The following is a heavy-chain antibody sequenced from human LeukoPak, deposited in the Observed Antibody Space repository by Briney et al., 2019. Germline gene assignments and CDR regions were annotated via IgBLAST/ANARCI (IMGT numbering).Heavy chain of an antibody. CDR1: GFTFNNYA. D-gene: IGHD1-26*01. V-gene: IGHV3-33*01. CDR3: ARGGDGSYYPIPDY. Sequence: AGGSLRLSCAASGFTFNNYAMHWVRQAPGKGLEWVAIIWYDGSNKFYADSGKGRCTVSRDNSKSTLYLQMNSLRAEDTAVYYCARGGDGSYYPIPDYWGQGTLVTVSS. J-gene: IGHJ4*02. CDR2: IWYDGSNK.